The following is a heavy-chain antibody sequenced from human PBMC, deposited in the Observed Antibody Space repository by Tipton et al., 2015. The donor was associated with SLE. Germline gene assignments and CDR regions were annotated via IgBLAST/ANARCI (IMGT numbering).Heavy chain of an antibody. D-gene: IGHD2-21*02. V-gene: IGHV1-18*01. CDR3: ARDMKGGDLVVTNDAFDI. CDR2: INAYKGHT. CDR1: GHTFTSYG. J-gene: IGHJ3*02. Sequence: QSGPEVKKPGASVKVSCKASGHTFTSYGINWVRQAPGQGLEWMGWINAYKGHTYHAQKFQGRVTMTTDTSTSTVYVELRNLRSDDTAVYYCARDMKGGDLVVTNDAFDIWGRGTMVTVSS.